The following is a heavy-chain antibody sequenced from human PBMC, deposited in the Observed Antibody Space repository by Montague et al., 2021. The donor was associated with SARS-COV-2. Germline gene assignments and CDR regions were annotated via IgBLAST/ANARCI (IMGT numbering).Heavy chain of an antibody. CDR3: TRLSLGWNTD. CDR2: ISCSGST. CDR1: GGSSSSDY. J-gene: IGHJ1*01. V-gene: IGHV4-59*08. D-gene: IGHD1-1*01. Sequence: SETLSLTCTVSGGSSSSDYWSWIRQPPGKGLEWIGYISCSGSTTYNPSLKSRVTISVDTSKNQFSLKLSSVTAADTAVYFCTRLSLGWNTDWGQGTLVTVSS.